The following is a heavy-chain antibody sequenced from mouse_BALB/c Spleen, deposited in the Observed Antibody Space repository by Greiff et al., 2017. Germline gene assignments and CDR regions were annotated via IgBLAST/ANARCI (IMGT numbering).Heavy chain of an antibody. J-gene: IGHJ4*01. D-gene: IGHD3-1*01. CDR1: GFTFSSFG. CDR3: ASSGYAMDY. V-gene: IGHV5-17*02. Sequence: EVKLVESGGGLVQPGGSRKLSCAASGFTFSSFGMHWVRQAPEKGLEWVAYISSGSSTIYYADTVKGRFTISRDNPKNTLFLQMTSLRSEDTAMYYCASSGYAMDYWGQGTSVTVSS. CDR2: ISSGSSTI.